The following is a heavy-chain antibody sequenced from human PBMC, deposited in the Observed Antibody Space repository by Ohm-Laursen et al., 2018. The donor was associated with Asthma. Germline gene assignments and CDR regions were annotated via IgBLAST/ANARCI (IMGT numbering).Heavy chain of an antibody. CDR2: GGSYYDGGLK. J-gene: IGHJ4*02. D-gene: IGHD3-22*01. CDR3: ARVLSYYDHSSYYDRIDY. V-gene: IGHV3-30-3*01. Sequence: SLRLSCAAFGFTFRSYAMHWVRQAPGKGLEWVAVGGSYYDGGLKYYADSVNGRFTVSRDDSKNTLYLQMNSLRPDDTAVYYCARVLSYYDHSSYYDRIDYWGQGSLVTVSS. CDR1: GFTFRSYA.